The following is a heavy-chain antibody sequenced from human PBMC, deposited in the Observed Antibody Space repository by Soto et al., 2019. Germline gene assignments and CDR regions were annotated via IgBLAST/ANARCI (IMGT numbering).Heavy chain of an antibody. CDR3: AKDYCGGDCYSGYFDY. CDR1: GFTFSSYC. V-gene: IGHV3-30*18. D-gene: IGHD2-21*02. J-gene: IGHJ4*02. Sequence: GGSLRLSCAASGFTFSSYCMHWVRQAPGKGLEWVAVISYDGSNKYYADSVKGRFTISRDNSKNTLYLQMNSLRAEDTAVYYCAKDYCGGDCYSGYFDYWGQGTLVTVSS. CDR2: ISYDGSNK.